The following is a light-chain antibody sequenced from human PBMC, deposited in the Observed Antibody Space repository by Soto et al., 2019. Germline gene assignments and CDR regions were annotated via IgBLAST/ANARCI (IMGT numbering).Light chain of an antibody. V-gene: IGKV1-39*01. CDR3: QQSYSTPYT. J-gene: IGKJ2*01. CDR1: QSIRSY. CDR2: AAS. Sequence: DIQMTQSPSTLSASVGDTVTITCRASQSIRSYLNWYQQKPGKAPKLLIYAASSLQSGVPSRFSGRGSGTDFTLTISSLQPEDFASYYCQQSYSTPYTFGQGTKVDIK.